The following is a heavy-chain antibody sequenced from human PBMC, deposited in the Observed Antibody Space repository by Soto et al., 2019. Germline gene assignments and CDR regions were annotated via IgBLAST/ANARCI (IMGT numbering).Heavy chain of an antibody. CDR2: ISYDGSNK. D-gene: IGHD5-18*01. Sequence: GGSLRLSCAASGFTFSSYGMHWVRQAPGKGLEWVAVISYDGSNKYYADSVKGRFTISRDNSKNTLYLQMNSLRAEDTAVYYCAKDSDTAMGTYYYYYYMDVWGKGTTVTVSS. CDR1: GFTFSSYG. CDR3: AKDSDTAMGTYYYYYYMDV. J-gene: IGHJ6*03. V-gene: IGHV3-30*18.